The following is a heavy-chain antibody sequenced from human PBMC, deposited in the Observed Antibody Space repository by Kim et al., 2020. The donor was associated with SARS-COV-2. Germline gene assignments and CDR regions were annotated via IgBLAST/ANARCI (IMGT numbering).Heavy chain of an antibody. Sequence: GGSLRLSCAVSGFTFSNYGMHWVRQAPGKGLEWVAVVSYDGSNKYYADSVKGRFTISRDNSKNTLYLQVNSPRVEDTAMYYCVKVRVGLSSMGAMDVWGQGTTVTVSS. D-gene: IGHD2-2*01. CDR1: GFTFSNYG. CDR2: VSYDGSNK. V-gene: IGHV3-30*18. J-gene: IGHJ6*02. CDR3: VKVRVGLSSMGAMDV.